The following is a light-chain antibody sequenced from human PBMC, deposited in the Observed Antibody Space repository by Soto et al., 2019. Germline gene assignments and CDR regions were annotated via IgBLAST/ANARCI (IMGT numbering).Light chain of an antibody. CDR3: HQYYSTPWT. Sequence: DIVMTQSPDSLAVSLGERATINCKSSQSVLYRSTNKHYLAWYQQKPGQPPKLLIYWASTREFGVPDRFSGSGSGPDFTRTISSLQADDVAVYYCHQYYSTPWTFGQGTKVEL. CDR2: WAS. V-gene: IGKV4-1*01. J-gene: IGKJ1*01. CDR1: QSVLYRSTNKHY.